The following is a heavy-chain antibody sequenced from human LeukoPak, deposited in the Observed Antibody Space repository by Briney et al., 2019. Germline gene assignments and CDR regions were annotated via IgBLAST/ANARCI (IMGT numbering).Heavy chain of an antibody. CDR2: IYYSGST. Sequence: SETLSLTCTVSGGSISSSSYYWGWIRQPPGKGLEWIGSIYYSGSTYYNPSLKSRVTISVDTSKNQFSLKLSSVTAADTAVYYCARQGSGYYGSGSTYYYYYYYMDVWGKGTTVTISS. J-gene: IGHJ6*03. D-gene: IGHD3-10*01. CDR1: GGSISSSSYY. CDR3: ARQGSGYYGSGSTYYYYYYYMDV. V-gene: IGHV4-39*01.